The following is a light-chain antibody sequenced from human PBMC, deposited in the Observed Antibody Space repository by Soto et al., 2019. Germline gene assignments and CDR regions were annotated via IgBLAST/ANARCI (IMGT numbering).Light chain of an antibody. J-gene: IGKJ4*01. CDR2: DAS. V-gene: IGKV3-11*01. CDR1: QRVSSY. Sequence: EIVLTQSPATLSLSPGDRATLSCRASQRVSSYLAWYQQKPGQAPRLLIYDASHRATGIPARFRGSGCGTAFPPTPTRLEPDDFAVFYLQQRSNWPSTFGGGTTVELK. CDR3: QQRSNWPST.